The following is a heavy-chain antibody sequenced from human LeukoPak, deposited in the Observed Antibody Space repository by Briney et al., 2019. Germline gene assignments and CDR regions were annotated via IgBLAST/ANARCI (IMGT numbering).Heavy chain of an antibody. V-gene: IGHV3-23*01. CDR1: DFSFGSYA. Sequence: GGSLLLSCAASDFSFGSYAMTWVRPAPGKGPEWVAAISDGGDNTYYTESMRGRFTISRDNSKNTLYLQMNSLRAEDTAVYYCASHRGYCSGGTCYSAFFDYWGQGTLVTVSS. J-gene: IGHJ4*02. CDR3: ASHRGYCSGGTCYSAFFDY. CDR2: ISDGGDNT. D-gene: IGHD2-15*01.